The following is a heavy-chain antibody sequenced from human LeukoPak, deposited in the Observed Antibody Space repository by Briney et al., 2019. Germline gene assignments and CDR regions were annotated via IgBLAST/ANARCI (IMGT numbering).Heavy chain of an antibody. J-gene: IGHJ4*02. CDR2: IYYSGST. Sequence: SSETLSLTCTVSGGSISSSSYYWGWIRQPPGKGLEWIGSIYYSGSTYYNPSLKSRVTISVDTSKNQFSLKLSSVTAADTAVYYCAIFARYGDYVDYWGQGTLVTVSS. CDR3: AIFARYGDYVDY. CDR1: GGSISSSSYY. D-gene: IGHD4-17*01. V-gene: IGHV4-39*01.